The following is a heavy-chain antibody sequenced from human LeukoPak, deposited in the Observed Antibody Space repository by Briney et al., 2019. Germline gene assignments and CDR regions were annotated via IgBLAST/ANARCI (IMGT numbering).Heavy chain of an antibody. CDR2: IYHSGST. CDR1: GGSISSSNW. D-gene: IGHD2-21*02. CDR3: ARAVTYCGGDCSLWGMDV. Sequence: SETLSLTCAVSGGSISSSNWWSWVRQPPGKGLEWIGEIYHSGSTNYNPSLKSRVTISVDKSKNQFSLKLSSVTAADTAVYYCARAVTYCGGDCSLWGMDVWGQGTTVTVSS. J-gene: IGHJ6*02. V-gene: IGHV4-4*02.